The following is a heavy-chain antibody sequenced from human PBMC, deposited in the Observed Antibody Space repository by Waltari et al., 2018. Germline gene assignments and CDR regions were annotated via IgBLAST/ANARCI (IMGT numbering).Heavy chain of an antibody. CDR3: ARRGDGSRSWSLDY. CDR2: IHPGDSET. Sequence: EVQLVQSGAGVKKPGESLKISCKVFGYTFTNYWIAWVCQMPGKSLEYVGIIHPGDSETRYNPAFQGQVIISVDRSLSTAFLQWTSVRASDTAMYYCARRGDGSRSWSLDYWGQGTLVTVSS. D-gene: IGHD3-10*01. J-gene: IGHJ4*02. CDR1: GYTFTNYW. V-gene: IGHV5-51*01.